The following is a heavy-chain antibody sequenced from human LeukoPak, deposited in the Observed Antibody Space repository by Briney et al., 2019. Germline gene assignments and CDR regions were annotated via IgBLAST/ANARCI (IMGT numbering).Heavy chain of an antibody. V-gene: IGHV4-34*01. CDR3: ATYALDY. CDR2: INHSGST. CDR1: GGPFSDYY. J-gene: IGHJ4*02. D-gene: IGHD2-2*01. Sequence: SETLSLTCAVYGGPFSDYYWSWIRQPPGKGLEWIGEINHSGSTHYNPSLKSRVTISVDASKNQFSLELTSVTAADTAVYYCATYALDYWGQGTLVTVSS.